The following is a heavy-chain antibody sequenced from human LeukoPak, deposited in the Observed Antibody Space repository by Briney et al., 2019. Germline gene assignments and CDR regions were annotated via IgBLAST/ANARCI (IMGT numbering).Heavy chain of an antibody. CDR2: ISGSGGST. J-gene: IGHJ4*02. V-gene: IGHV3-23*01. CDR1: GFTFSSYG. D-gene: IGHD3-10*01. CDR3: ANSEYYYGSGSYLY. Sequence: GGTLRLSCAASGFTFSSYGMSWVRQAPGKGLEWVSAISGSGGSTYYADSVKGRFTISRDNSKNTLYLQMNSLRAEDTAVYYCANSEYYYGSGSYLYWGQGTLVTVSS.